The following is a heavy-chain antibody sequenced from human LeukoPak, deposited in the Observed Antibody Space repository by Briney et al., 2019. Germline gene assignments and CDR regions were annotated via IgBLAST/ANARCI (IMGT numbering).Heavy chain of an antibody. CDR2: IYYSGST. V-gene: IGHV4-39*02. CDR1: GDSTSSDRYY. CDR3: ARGRPYSGGYHLDY. Sequence: SETLSLTCTVSGDSTSSDRYYGGWVRQPPGEGLGWIGNIYYSGSTYYNPSLKSRVIMSVDTSKNQFFLKLNSVTAADTAVYYCARGRPYSGGYHLDYWGQGTLVTVSA. J-gene: IGHJ4*02. D-gene: IGHD1-26*01.